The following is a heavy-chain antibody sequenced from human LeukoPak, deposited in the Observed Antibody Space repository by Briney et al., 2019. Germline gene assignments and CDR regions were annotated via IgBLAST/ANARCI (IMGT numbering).Heavy chain of an antibody. Sequence: PGGSLRLSCAAPGFTFSSYSMSWVRQAPGKGLEWVANIKQDGSEKYYVDSVKGRFTISRDNAKNSLYLQMNSLRAEDTAVYYCARAYHTAFDYWGQGTLVTVSS. J-gene: IGHJ4*02. V-gene: IGHV3-7*01. CDR3: ARAYHTAFDY. CDR2: IKQDGSEK. D-gene: IGHD5-18*01. CDR1: GFTFSSYS.